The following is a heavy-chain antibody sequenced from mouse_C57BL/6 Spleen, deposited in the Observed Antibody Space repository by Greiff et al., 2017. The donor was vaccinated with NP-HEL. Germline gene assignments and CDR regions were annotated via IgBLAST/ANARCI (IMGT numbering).Heavy chain of an antibody. Sequence: QVQLKQSGPELVKPGASVKISCKASGYAFSSSWMNWVKQRPGQGLEWIGRIYPGDGDTNYTGKFKGKATLTADNSSSTAYMQLSSLTSEDSAVYCCARDTTGYCDYWGQGTTLTVSS. CDR2: IYPGDGDT. J-gene: IGHJ2*01. V-gene: IGHV1-82*01. CDR3: ARDTTGYCDY. CDR1: GYAFSSSW. D-gene: IGHD1-1*01.